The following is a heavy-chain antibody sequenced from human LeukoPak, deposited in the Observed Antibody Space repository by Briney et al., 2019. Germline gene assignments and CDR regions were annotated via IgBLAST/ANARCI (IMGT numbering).Heavy chain of an antibody. V-gene: IGHV4-4*07. Sequence: SETLSLACTVSGYSISSGYYWSWIRQPAGKGLEWIGRIYTSGSTNYNPSLKSRVTMSVDTSKNQFSLKLSSVTAADTAVYYCARDDTVTEDYYYYYMDVWGKGTTVTVSS. CDR3: ARDDTVTEDYYYYYMDV. J-gene: IGHJ6*03. CDR1: GYSISSGYY. D-gene: IGHD4-11*01. CDR2: IYTSGST.